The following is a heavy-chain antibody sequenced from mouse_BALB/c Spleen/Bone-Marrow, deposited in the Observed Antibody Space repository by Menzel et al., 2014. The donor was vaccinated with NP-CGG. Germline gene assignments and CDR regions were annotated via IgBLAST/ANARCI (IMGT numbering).Heavy chain of an antibody. CDR2: ILPGSGTT. D-gene: IGHD1-1*01. J-gene: IGHJ2*01. CDR1: GYTFSSYW. Sequence: QVQLQQSGAELMKPGASAKISCKATGYTFSSYWIERVKQRPGHGLEWIGEILPGSGTTNYNEKFKGKARFTADTSSNTAYMQLSKQTAEDSAVYYCARWTAVRAYWGQGTTLTVSS. CDR3: ARWTAVRAY. V-gene: IGHV1-9*01.